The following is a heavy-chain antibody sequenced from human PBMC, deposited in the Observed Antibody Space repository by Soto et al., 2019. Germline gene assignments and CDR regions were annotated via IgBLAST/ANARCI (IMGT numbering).Heavy chain of an antibody. Sequence: QVQLVQSGDEVKKPGASVKVSCKASGYTFTSYGISWVRQAPGQGLEWMGWISAYNGNKTYAQKVKCRVTMTIETSSGTAFMELRSLRSDDTAGYYCAREPNYFDCCGQVTLVTVSS. CDR2: ISAYNGNK. CDR3: AREPNYFDC. CDR1: GYTFTSYG. J-gene: IGHJ4*02. V-gene: IGHV1-18*04.